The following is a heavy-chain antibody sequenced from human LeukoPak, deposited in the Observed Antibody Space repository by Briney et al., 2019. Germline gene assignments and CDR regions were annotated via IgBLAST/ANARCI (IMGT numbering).Heavy chain of an antibody. D-gene: IGHD3-10*01. CDR3: ARESRMVRGGKNWFDP. J-gene: IGHJ5*02. CDR1: GFTFSSYS. CDR2: ISYDGSNK. Sequence: GGSLRLSCAASGFTFSSYSMNWVRQAPGKGLEWVAVISYDGSNKYYADSVKGRFTISRDNSKNTLYLQMNSLRAEDTAVYYCARESRMVRGGKNWFDPWGQGTLVTVSS. V-gene: IGHV3-30*03.